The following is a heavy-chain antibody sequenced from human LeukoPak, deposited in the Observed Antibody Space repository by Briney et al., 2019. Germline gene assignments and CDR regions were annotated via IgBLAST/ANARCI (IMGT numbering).Heavy chain of an antibody. J-gene: IGHJ4*02. Sequence: GASVKVSCKASGYTFNSYDINWVRQATGQGLEWMGWMNPNTGNTGYGERFQGRVTMTRDNSISTAYMELSSLRSEDTAVYYCARSPEGPVDYYDSSGYLDYWGQGTLVTVSS. CDR2: MNPNTGNT. CDR3: ARSPEGPVDYYDSSGYLDY. D-gene: IGHD3-22*01. CDR1: GYTFNSYD. V-gene: IGHV1-8*01.